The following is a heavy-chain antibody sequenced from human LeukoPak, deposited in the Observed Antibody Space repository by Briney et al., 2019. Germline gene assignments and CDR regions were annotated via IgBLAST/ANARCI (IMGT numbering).Heavy chain of an antibody. Sequence: ASVKVSCKASGYTFTSYDINWVRQAPGQGLEWMGWMNPNSGNTGYAQKFQGRVTMTRNTSISTAYMELSSLRSEDTAVYYCARAYCSSTSCYTYNWFDPWGQGTLVTVSS. CDR3: ARAYCSSTSCYTYNWFDP. CDR1: GYTFTSYD. J-gene: IGHJ5*02. V-gene: IGHV1-8*01. D-gene: IGHD2-2*02. CDR2: MNPNSGNT.